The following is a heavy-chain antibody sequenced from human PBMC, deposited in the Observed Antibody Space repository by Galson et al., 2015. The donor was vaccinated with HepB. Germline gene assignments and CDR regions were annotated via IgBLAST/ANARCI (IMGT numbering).Heavy chain of an antibody. D-gene: IGHD2-15*01. CDR2: IYYSGST. J-gene: IGHJ3*02. Sequence: SETLSLTCTVSGGSVSSGSYYWSWIRQPPGKGLEWIGYIYYSGSTNYNPSLKSRVTISVDTSKNQFSLKLSSVTAADTAVYYCAREVRRGGLLHAFDIWGQGTMVTVSS. CDR3: AREVRRGGLLHAFDI. CDR1: GGSVSSGSYY. V-gene: IGHV4-61*01.